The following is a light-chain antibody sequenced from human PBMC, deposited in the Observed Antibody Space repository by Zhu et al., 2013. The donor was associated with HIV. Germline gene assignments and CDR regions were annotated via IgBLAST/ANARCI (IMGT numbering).Light chain of an antibody. Sequence: EIVMTQSPATLSVSPGERATLSCRARQSVSSNLAWYQQKPGQAPRLLIYDASTRATDIPARFSGSGSGTEFTLTISRLEPEDFAVYYCQHYSPWSFGQGTKVEVK. CDR2: DAS. V-gene: IGKV3-15*01. J-gene: IGKJ1*01. CDR3: QHYSPWS. CDR1: QSVSSN.